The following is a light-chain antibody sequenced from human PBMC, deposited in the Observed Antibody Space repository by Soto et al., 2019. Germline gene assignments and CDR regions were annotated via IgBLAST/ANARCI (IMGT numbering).Light chain of an antibody. CDR1: SSDIGGHNY. CDR2: EVT. Sequence: QSALTQPASVSGSPGQSIPVSCTGTSSDIGGHNYVSWSQQHPGKVPKLIIYEVTNRPSGVSNRFSGSKSGNTASLTVSGLQAEDEADYYCSSYTTTSTVVFGGGIKVTVL. CDR3: SSYTTTSTVV. J-gene: IGLJ2*01. V-gene: IGLV2-14*01.